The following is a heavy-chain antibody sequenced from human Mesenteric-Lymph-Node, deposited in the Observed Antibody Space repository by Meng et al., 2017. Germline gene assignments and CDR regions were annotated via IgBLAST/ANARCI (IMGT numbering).Heavy chain of an antibody. Sequence: QVPLQESGPGLVKPSPPPSLPCTVSGGSISSGGDYWSWIRQHPGKGLEWIGYIYYSGSTYYNPSLKSRVTISVDTSKNQFSLKLSSVTAADTAVYYCARGYYDSSGYGYWYFDLWGRGTLVTVSS. J-gene: IGHJ2*01. V-gene: IGHV4-31*03. D-gene: IGHD3-22*01. CDR1: GGSISSGGDY. CDR2: IYYSGST. CDR3: ARGYYDSSGYGYWYFDL.